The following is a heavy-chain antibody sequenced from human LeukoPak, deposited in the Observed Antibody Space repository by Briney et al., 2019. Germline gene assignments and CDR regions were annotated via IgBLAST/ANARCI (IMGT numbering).Heavy chain of an antibody. CDR3: ARQDYGSGKYYYYYGMDV. V-gene: IGHV4-61*02. CDR2: IYTSGST. Sequence: QPSQTLSLTCTVSGGSISSGSYYWRWIRQPAGKGLEWIGRIYTSGSTNYNPSLKSRVTISVDTSKNQFSLKLSSVTAADTAVYYCARQDYGSGKYYYYYGMDVWGQGTTVTVSS. J-gene: IGHJ6*02. CDR1: GGSISSGSYY. D-gene: IGHD3-10*01.